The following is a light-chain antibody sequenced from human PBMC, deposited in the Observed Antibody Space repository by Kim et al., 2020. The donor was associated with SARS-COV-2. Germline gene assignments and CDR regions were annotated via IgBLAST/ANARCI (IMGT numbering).Light chain of an antibody. V-gene: IGKV3-20*01. J-gene: IGKJ3*01. CDR2: GAS. CDR3: QQYGSSPPT. CDR1: QSVSSSY. Sequence: SPGESAPLSCRASQSVSSSYLAWYQQKPGQAPRLLIYGASSRATGIPDRFSGSGSGTDFTLTISRLEPEDFAVYYCQQYGSSPPTFGPGTKVDIK.